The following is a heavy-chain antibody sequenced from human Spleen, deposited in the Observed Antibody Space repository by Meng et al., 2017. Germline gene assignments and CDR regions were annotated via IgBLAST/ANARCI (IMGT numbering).Heavy chain of an antibody. J-gene: IGHJ4*02. CDR2: ISGSVGTT. CDR3: ATHHSSSSPHYFDY. Sequence: GESLKISCAASGFTFSNYAMSWVRQAPGKGLEWVSAISGSVGTTYYADSVKGRFTISRDNSRNTLYVQMNSLRAEDTDVYHCATHHSSSSPHYFDYWGQGTLVTVSS. V-gene: IGHV3-23*01. CDR1: GFTFSNYA. D-gene: IGHD6-6*01.